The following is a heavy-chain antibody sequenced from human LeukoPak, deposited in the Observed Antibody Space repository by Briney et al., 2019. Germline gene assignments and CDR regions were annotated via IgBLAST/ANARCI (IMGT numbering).Heavy chain of an antibody. CDR3: VTSASVHQTPHGGSSGSWDY. CDR2: FDPEDGET. CDR1: GYTLTELS. V-gene: IGHV1-24*01. D-gene: IGHD6-25*01. Sequence: ASVKVSCKVSGYTLTELSMHWMRQAPGKGLEWMGGFDPEDGETIYAQKFQGRVTMTEDTSTDTAYMELSSLRSEDTAVYYCVTSASVHQTPHGGSSGSWDYWGQGTLVTVSS. J-gene: IGHJ4*02.